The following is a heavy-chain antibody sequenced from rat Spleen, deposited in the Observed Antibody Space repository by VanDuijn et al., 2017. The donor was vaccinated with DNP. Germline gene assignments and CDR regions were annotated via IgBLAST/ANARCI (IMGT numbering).Heavy chain of an antibody. CDR2: IQSGGST. CDR1: GFSLTSYH. CDR3: ARFGTYGY. V-gene: IGHV2-27*01. J-gene: IGHJ2*01. Sequence: QVQLKESGPGLVQPSQTLSLTCTVSGFSLTSYHVHWVRQPPGKGLEWMGRIQSGGSTDYNSALKSRLSISRDTSKSQVFLKMNSVQTEDTAMYFCARFGTYGYWGQGVMVTVSS. D-gene: IGHD1-11*01.